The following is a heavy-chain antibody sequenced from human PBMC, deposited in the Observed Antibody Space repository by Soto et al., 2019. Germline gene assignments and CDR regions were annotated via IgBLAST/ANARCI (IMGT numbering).Heavy chain of an antibody. CDR1: GGSFNRHT. Sequence: QVQLVQSGAEVRKPGSSVRVSCKASGGSFNRHTISWVRQAPGQGLEWMGGIIPIFGTANYAQKFQGRVTITADESTSTAYMELSSLRSEDTAVYYCARDQYYDYVWGSYRYFDYWGQGTLVTVSS. V-gene: IGHV1-69*01. CDR3: ARDQYYDYVWGSYRYFDY. CDR2: IIPIFGTA. J-gene: IGHJ4*02. D-gene: IGHD3-16*02.